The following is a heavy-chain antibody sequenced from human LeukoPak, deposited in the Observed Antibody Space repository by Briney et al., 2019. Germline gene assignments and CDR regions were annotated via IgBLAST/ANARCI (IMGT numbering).Heavy chain of an antibody. CDR3: ARVRGHCYYGMDV. CDR1: GGSFSGYY. CDR2: INHSGST. D-gene: IGHD4-17*01. J-gene: IGHJ6*04. V-gene: IGHV4-34*01. Sequence: PSETLSLTCAVYGGSFSGYYWSWIRQPPGKGLEWIGEINHSGSTNYNPSLKSRVTISVDTSKNQFSLKLSSVTAADTAVYYCARVRGHCYYGMDVWGKGTTVTVSS.